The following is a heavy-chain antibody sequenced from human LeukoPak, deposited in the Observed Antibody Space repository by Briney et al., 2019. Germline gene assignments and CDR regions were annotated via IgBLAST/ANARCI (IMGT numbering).Heavy chain of an antibody. CDR3: ARDLGITGTTSGDDVFDL. CDR2: IIPRIGLT. J-gene: IGHJ3*01. V-gene: IGHV1-69*04. D-gene: IGHD1-20*01. CDR1: GGTFSRYT. Sequence: ASVKVSSKASGGTFSRYTISWVRQAPGHGPEWRGRIIPRIGLTNYAQKCQGRVIITADKSTSTAYMELSSLRSEDTAIYYCARDLGITGTTSGDDVFDLWGQGTMVTISS.